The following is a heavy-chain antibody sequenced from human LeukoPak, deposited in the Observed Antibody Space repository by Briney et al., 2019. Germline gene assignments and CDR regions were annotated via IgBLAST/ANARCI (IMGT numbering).Heavy chain of an antibody. CDR1: GFTFSSHG. D-gene: IGHD3-22*01. CDR2: ITDDGAGT. V-gene: IGHV3-23*01. J-gene: IGHJ4*02. Sequence: GGSLRLSCAASGFTFSSHGMNWVRLAPGKGLEWVSSITDDGAGTYYADSVRGRFTISRENSKNTVYLQMNSLRAEDTAVYYCAKDGYDSGAYHTSHYWGQGTLVTVSS. CDR3: AKDGYDSGAYHTSHY.